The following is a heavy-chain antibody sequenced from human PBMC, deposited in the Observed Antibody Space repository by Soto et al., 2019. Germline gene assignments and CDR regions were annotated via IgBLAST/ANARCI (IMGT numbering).Heavy chain of an antibody. D-gene: IGHD3-3*01. CDR3: ARDLPSIFGVLIIPYGMDV. CDR1: GGTFSSYA. CDR2: IIPIFGTA. J-gene: IGHJ6*02. V-gene: IGHV1-69*13. Sequence: ASVKVSCKASGGTFSSYAISWVRQAPGQGLEWMGGIIPIFGTANYAQKFQGRVTITADESTSKAYMELSSLRSEDTAVYYCARDLPSIFGVLIIPYGMDVWGQGTTVTVSS.